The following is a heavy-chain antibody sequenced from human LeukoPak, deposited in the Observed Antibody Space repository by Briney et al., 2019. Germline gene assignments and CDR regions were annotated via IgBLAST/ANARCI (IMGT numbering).Heavy chain of an antibody. CDR3: AKVLSVSASFYYGLDV. D-gene: IGHD2-8*01. CDR1: GFTFSSYA. V-gene: IGHV3-23*01. Sequence: GGSLRLSCAASGFTFSSYAMSWVRQAPGKGLEWVSAISGSGGSTYYADSVKGRFTISRDNSKNTLYLQMNSLRAEDTAVYYCAKVLSVSASFYYGLDVWGQGTTVIVSS. CDR2: ISGSGGST. J-gene: IGHJ6*02.